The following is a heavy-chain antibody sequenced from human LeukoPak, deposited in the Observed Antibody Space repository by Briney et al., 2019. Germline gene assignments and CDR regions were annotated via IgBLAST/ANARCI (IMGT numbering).Heavy chain of an antibody. CDR1: GFTLRSYG. V-gene: IGHV3-30-3*01. Sequence: GGSLRLSCAASGFTLRSYGMHWVRQAPGKGLEWVAFISFEGSNKNDADSVKGRFTISRDNSKNMLYLQMNSLRAEDTAVYYCARGSPRSVEFCGQGTLVTVSS. J-gene: IGHJ4*02. D-gene: IGHD3-10*01. CDR3: ARGSPRSVEF. CDR2: ISFEGSNK.